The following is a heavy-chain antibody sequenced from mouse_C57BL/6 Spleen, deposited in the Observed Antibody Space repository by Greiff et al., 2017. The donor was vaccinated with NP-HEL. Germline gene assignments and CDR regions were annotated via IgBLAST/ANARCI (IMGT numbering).Heavy chain of an antibody. V-gene: IGHV1-80*01. Sequence: QVQLKESGAELVKPGASVKISCKASGYAFSSYWMNWVKQRPGKGLEWIGQIYPGDGDTNYNGKFKGKATLTADKSSSTAYMQLSSLTSEDSAVYFCARGNSYYSNYHAYWGQGTLVTVSA. J-gene: IGHJ3*01. CDR1: GYAFSSYW. CDR3: ARGNSYYSNYHAY. CDR2: IYPGDGDT. D-gene: IGHD2-5*01.